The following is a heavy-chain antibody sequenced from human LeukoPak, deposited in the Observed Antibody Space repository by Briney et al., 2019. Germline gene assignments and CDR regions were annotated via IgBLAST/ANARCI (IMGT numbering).Heavy chain of an antibody. V-gene: IGHV4-39*07. CDR3: ARDLGHYGSGSYQGVDWFDP. Sequence: SETLSLTCTVSGGSISSSSYYWGWIRQPPGKGLEWIGSIYYSGSTYYNPSLKSRVTISVDTSKNQFSLKLSSVTAADTAVYYCARDLGHYGSGSYQGVDWFDPWGQGTLVTVSS. J-gene: IGHJ5*02. CDR2: IYYSGST. CDR1: GGSISSSSYY. D-gene: IGHD3-10*01.